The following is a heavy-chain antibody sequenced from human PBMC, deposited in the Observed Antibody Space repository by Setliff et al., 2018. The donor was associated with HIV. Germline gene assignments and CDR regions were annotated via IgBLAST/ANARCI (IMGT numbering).Heavy chain of an antibody. V-gene: IGHV1-46*01. D-gene: IGHD5-12*01. J-gene: IGHJ3*02. CDR2: INPTGGST. CDR1: GFSFTNHY. CDR3: ASAGAWQRNALDI. Sequence: ASVKVSCKPSGFSFTNHYMHWVRQAPGQGLEWMGVINPTGGSTRNTQKFQGRVAMTRDTSTSTVYMELSSLRSEDTAVYYCASAGAWQRNALDIWGQGTMVTVSS.